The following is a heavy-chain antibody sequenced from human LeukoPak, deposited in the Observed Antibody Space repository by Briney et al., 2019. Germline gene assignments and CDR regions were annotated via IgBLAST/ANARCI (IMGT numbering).Heavy chain of an antibody. J-gene: IGHJ4*02. CDR1: GYTFTSYY. CDR3: AAIHYGDFPFDY. Sequence: ASVKVSCKASGYTFTSYYMHWVRQAPGQGLEWVGIINPSGGSTSYAQKFQGRVTMTRDTSTSTVYMELSSLRSEDTAVYYCAAIHYGDFPFDYWGQGTLVTVSS. D-gene: IGHD4-17*01. CDR2: INPSGGST. V-gene: IGHV1-46*01.